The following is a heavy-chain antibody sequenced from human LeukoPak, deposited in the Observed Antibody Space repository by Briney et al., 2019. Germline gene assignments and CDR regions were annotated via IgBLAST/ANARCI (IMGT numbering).Heavy chain of an antibody. CDR2: IIPIYGTA. J-gene: IGHJ4*02. CDR1: GGTFSSYA. D-gene: IGHD3-3*01. CDR3: ARQAHYYDFWSGYFTAPNIFYFYY. V-gene: IGHV1-69*05. Sequence: ASVKVSCKASGGTFSSYAISWVRQAPGQGLEWKGGIIPIYGTANYAQKFQGRVTITTDESTSTAYMELSSLRSEDTAVYYCARQAHYYDFWSGYFTAPNIFYFYYWGQGTLVTVSS.